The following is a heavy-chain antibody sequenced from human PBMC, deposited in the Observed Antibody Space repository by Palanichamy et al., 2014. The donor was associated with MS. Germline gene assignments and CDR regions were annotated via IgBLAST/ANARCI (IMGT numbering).Heavy chain of an antibody. D-gene: IGHD6-19*01. CDR1: GYILSSYV. CDR3: ARVHPQWVGRSPDAFEI. Sequence: QAQFVQSGAEVKKPGASVKVSCKASGYILSSYVIHWVRQAPGQSLEWMGWINPGNGNTGYSQRFRGRVTINRDTSASTAYMELSSLTSEDTAVYYCARVHPQWVGRSPDAFEIWGQGTMVTVSS. J-gene: IGHJ3*02. V-gene: IGHV1-3*01. CDR2: INPGNGNT.